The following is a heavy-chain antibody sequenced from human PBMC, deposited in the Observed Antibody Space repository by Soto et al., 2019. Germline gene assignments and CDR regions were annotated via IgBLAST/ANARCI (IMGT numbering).Heavy chain of an antibody. D-gene: IGHD3-10*01. V-gene: IGHV1-69*02. CDR3: ARSSGGSWSAIGMDV. Sequence: QVQLVQSGAEVKKPGSSVKVSCKASGGTFSSYTISWVRQAPGQGLEWMGRIIPILGIANYAQKFQGKVTITAHKSTSTAYMELSSLRSEDTVVYYCARSSGGSWSAIGMDVWGQGTTVTVSS. J-gene: IGHJ6*02. CDR2: IIPILGIA. CDR1: GGTFSSYT.